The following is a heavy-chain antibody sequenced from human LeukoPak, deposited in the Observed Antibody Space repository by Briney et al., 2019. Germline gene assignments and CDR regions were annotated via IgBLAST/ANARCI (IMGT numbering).Heavy chain of an antibody. CDR3: ARLLKGYCSSTSCYTFDY. J-gene: IGHJ4*02. D-gene: IGHD2-2*02. Sequence: ASVKVSCKASGYTFTSYGISWVRQAPGQGLEWMGWISAYNGNTNYARKLQGRVTMTTDTSTSTAYMELRSPRSDDTAVYYCARLLKGYCSSTSCYTFDYWGQGTLVTVSS. V-gene: IGHV1-18*01. CDR1: GYTFTSYG. CDR2: ISAYNGNT.